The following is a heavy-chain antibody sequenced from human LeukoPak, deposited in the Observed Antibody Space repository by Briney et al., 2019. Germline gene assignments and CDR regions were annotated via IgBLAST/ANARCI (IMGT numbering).Heavy chain of an antibody. CDR2: IKPDGSET. CDR3: VRDVMGTIPYDL. V-gene: IGHV3-74*01. D-gene: IGHD1-7*01. J-gene: IGHJ4*01. CDR1: GFTFSNYW. Sequence: GGSLRLSCAGSGFTFSNYWMNWVRQAPGKGLVWVSHIKPDGSETSHADSVKGRFIVSRDNAKNTLFLQISSLKDEDTAVNYCVRDVMGTIPYDLWGQGTLVTVSS.